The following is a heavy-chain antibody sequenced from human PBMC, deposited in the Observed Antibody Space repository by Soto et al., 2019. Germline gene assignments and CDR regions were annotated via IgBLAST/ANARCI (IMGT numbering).Heavy chain of an antibody. J-gene: IGHJ6*02. CDR1: GFTFSSNA. V-gene: IGHV3-23*01. Sequence: EVQLLASGGGFVQPGGSLRLSCAASGFTFSSNAMSWVRQAPGKGLEWVTAISGSGYSTYYADSVKGRFTISRDNSKNTLYLQMNSLRAEDTAVYYCAKSSSSSAGYKDYYYYGMDVWGQGTTVTVSS. CDR3: AKSSSSSAGYKDYYYYGMDV. CDR2: ISGSGYST. D-gene: IGHD6-6*01.